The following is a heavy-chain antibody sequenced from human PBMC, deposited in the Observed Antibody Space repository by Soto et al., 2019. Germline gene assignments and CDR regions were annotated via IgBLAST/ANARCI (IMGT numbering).Heavy chain of an antibody. CDR3: ARVPRYDLEPPFDY. CDR1: GFTFSSYW. V-gene: IGHV3-74*01. Sequence: SGGSLRLSCAASGFTFSSYWMHWFRQAPGKGLVWVSRINSDGSSTSYADSVKGRFTISRDNAKNTLYLQMNSLRAEDTAVYYCARVPRYDLEPPFDYWGQGTLVTVSS. D-gene: IGHD3-16*01. CDR2: INSDGSST. J-gene: IGHJ4*02.